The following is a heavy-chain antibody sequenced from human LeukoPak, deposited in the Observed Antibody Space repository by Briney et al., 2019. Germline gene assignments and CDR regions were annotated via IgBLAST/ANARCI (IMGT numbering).Heavy chain of an antibody. CDR2: IWYDGSNK. V-gene: IGHV3-33*08. CDR1: GFTFSSNW. CDR3: TDLFAY. Sequence: PGGSLRLSCAASGFTFSSNWMHWVRQAPGKGLEWVAVIWYDGSNKYYADSVKGRFTISRDNSKNTLYLQMNSLRAEDTAVYYCTDLFAYWGQGTLVTVSS. J-gene: IGHJ4*02.